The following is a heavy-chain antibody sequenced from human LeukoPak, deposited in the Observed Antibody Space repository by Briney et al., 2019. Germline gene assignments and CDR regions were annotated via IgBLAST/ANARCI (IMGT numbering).Heavy chain of an antibody. J-gene: IGHJ4*02. CDR2: ISAYNGNT. CDR3: ARGIAVAGFQYYFDY. CDR1: GYTFTSYG. D-gene: IGHD6-19*01. Sequence: ASVKVSCKASGYTFTSYGISWVRQAPGQGLEWMGWISAYNGNTNYAQKLQGRVTMTTDTSTSTAYMELRSLRSDDTAVYYCARGIAVAGFQYYFDYWGQGTLVTVSS. V-gene: IGHV1-18*01.